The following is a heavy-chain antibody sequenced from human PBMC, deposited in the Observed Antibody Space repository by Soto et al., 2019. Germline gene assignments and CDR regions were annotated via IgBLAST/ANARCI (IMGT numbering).Heavy chain of an antibody. CDR3: ATHLLPYWYESSGYYLRDAFEI. CDR1: GGSISPYY. J-gene: IGHJ3*02. D-gene: IGHD3-22*01. Sequence: SETLSLTCTVSGGSISPYYCSWIRQPPGKGQEWIGYISYSGSPNYNPSLKSRVTISLDTSKNQFSLKLSSVTAADPAVSYCATHLLPYWYESSGYYLRDAFEIWGQGTMVT. V-gene: IGHV4-59*08. CDR2: ISYSGSP.